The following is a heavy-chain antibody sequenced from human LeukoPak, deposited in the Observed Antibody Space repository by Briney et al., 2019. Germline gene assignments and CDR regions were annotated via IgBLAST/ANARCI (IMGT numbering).Heavy chain of an antibody. CDR1: GGSFSGYY. V-gene: IGHV4-34*01. D-gene: IGHD4-11*01. CDR2: INHSGST. J-gene: IGHJ6*04. CDR3: GGGAHYMAYYYYGMEV. Sequence: SETLSLTCAVYGGSFSGYYWSWIRQPPGKGLEWIGEINHSGSTNYNPSLKSRVTISVDTFKNQFSLKLSSVTAADTPVYYWGGGAHYMAYYYYGMEVWGKGTTVPVS.